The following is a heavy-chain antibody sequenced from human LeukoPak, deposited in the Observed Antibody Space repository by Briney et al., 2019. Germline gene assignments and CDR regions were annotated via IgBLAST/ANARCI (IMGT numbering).Heavy chain of an antibody. CDR2: INPNSGGT. Sequence: GSSVKVSCKASGYTFTGYYIHWVRQAPGQGLECVGWINPNSGGTNHAQKFQGRVTMTRDTSISTAYMELSRLRSDDTAVYYCARGGSGSYFSWLDPWGQGTLVTVSS. CDR1: GYTFTGYY. CDR3: ARGGSGSYFSWLDP. V-gene: IGHV1-2*02. J-gene: IGHJ5*02. D-gene: IGHD3-10*01.